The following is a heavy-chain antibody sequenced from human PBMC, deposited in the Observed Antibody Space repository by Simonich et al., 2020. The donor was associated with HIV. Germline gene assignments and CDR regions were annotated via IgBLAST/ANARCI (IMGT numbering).Heavy chain of an antibody. CDR2: IYYRGST. J-gene: IGHJ4*02. CDR1: GGYIRSYYWSWIRQPPGKGLEWIRYIYY. D-gene: IGHD3-22*01. CDR3: ARVAFHNHDSRYFDD. V-gene: IGHV4-61*01. Sequence: QVQLQESGPGLVKPSETLSLTCNVSGGYIRSYYWSWIRQPPGKGLEWIRYIYYRGWMLQPPGKGMGWIGYIYYRGSTNYNPSLKSRVTISIDTSESQFSLYLSSVTAADTAVYYCARVAFHNHDSRYFDDWGQGTLVTVSS.